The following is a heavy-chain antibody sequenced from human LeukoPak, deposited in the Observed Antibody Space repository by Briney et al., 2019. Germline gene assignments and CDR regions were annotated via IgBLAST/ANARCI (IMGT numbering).Heavy chain of an antibody. D-gene: IGHD4/OR15-4a*01. CDR3: VRRAGAYSHPYDY. J-gene: IGHJ4*02. CDR2: YSGTI. V-gene: IGHV3-53*01. Sequence: GGSLRLSCAASGFTVSSNSMSWVRQAPGKGLEWVSFYSGTIHYSDSVKGRFTISRDNSKNTLYLQMNSLRAEDTAVYYCVRRAGAYSHPYDYWGQGTLVTVSS. CDR1: GFTVSSNS.